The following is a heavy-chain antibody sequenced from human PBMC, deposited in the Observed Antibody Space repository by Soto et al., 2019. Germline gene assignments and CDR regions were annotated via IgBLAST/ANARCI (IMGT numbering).Heavy chain of an antibody. J-gene: IGHJ5*02. Sequence: QVQLVESGGGVVQPGRSLRLSCAASGFTFSSYGMHWVRQAPGKGLEWVAVISYDGSNKYYADSVKGRFTISRDNSKNTLYLQMNSLRAEDTAVYYCAKDLDAVTTGWFDPLGQGTLVTVSS. V-gene: IGHV3-30*18. CDR1: GFTFSSYG. D-gene: IGHD4-17*01. CDR2: ISYDGSNK. CDR3: AKDLDAVTTGWFDP.